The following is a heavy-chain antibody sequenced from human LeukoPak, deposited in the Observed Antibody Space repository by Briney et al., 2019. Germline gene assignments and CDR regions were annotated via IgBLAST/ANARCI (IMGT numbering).Heavy chain of an antibody. CDR2: IYYSGST. V-gene: IGHV4-59*08. J-gene: IGHJ4*02. CDR1: GGSISIYY. Sequence: SETLSLTCTVSGGSISIYYWSWIRQPPGKGLEWIGYIYYSGSTNYSPSLKSRVTISVDTSKNQFSLKLSSVTAADTAVYYCARYNYYDSQTYFDYWGQGTLVTVSS. CDR3: ARYNYYDSQTYFDY. D-gene: IGHD3-22*01.